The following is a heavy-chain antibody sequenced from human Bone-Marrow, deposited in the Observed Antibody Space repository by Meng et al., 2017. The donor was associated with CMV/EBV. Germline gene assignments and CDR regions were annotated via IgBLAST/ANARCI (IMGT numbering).Heavy chain of an antibody. CDR2: INHSGST. CDR3: ARYCSGGSCYRYYYGMDV. D-gene: IGHD2-15*01. CDR1: GFTFSVYN. J-gene: IGHJ6*02. V-gene: IGHV4-34*01. Sequence: ESLKISCAASGFTFSVYNMNWVRQPPGKGLEWIGEINHSGSTNYNPSLKSRVTISVDTSKNQFSLKLSSVTAADTAVYYCARYCSGGSCYRYYYGMDVWGQGTMVTVSS.